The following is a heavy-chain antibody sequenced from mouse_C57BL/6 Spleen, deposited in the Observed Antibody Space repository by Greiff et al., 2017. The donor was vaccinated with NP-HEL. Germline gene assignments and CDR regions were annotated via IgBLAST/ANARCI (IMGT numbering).Heavy chain of an antibody. CDR1: GFNIKDYY. CDR3: TTTYGNPYYYAMDY. D-gene: IGHD2-10*02. CDR2: IDPEDGDT. J-gene: IGHJ4*01. V-gene: IGHV14-1*01. Sequence: EVQLQQSGAELVRPGASVKLSCTASGFNIKDYYMHWVKQRPEQGLEWIGRIDPEDGDTEYAPKFQGKATMTADTSSNTAYLPLSSLTSDDTAVYYCTTTYGNPYYYAMDYWGQGTSVTVSS.